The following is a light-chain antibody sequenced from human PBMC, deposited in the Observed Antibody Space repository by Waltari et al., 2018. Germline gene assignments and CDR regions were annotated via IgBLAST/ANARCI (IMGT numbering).Light chain of an antibody. V-gene: IGLV10-54*04. CDR2: RSN. Sequence: QAGLPQPPSVSRDLGQPATLTCPGNHTNVANQGRAWRQQHRGHPPKLLSFRSNSRPSGVSERFSASTSGNTASLTITGLQPDDEADYYCSAWDSDLVAVVFGGGTKLTVL. CDR1: HTNVANQG. J-gene: IGLJ3*02. CDR3: SAWDSDLVAVV.